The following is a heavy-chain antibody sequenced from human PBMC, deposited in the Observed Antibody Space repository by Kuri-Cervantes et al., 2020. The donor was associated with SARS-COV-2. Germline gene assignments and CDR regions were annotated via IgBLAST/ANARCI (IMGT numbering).Heavy chain of an antibody. V-gene: IGHV1-8*01. CDR2: VKTNSGNT. CDR1: ETTFPNYD. D-gene: IGHD6-13*01. CDR3: ARDQGYSSSWYLT. Sequence: ASGKVSCKAPETTFPNYDINWVRQATGQGLEWMGMVKTNSGNTLYAQFFQGRVTMTRDTSTSTVYMELSSLTSEDTAIYYCARDQGYSSSWYLTWGQGTPVTVSS. J-gene: IGHJ5*02.